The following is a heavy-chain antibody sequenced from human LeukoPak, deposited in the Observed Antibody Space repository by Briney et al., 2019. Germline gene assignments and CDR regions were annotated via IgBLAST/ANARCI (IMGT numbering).Heavy chain of an antibody. CDR2: ISYDGSNK. CDR3: AKVGARYYYYGVDV. CDR1: GVTFSSYG. V-gene: IGHV3-30*18. J-gene: IGHJ6*02. Sequence: PGGSLRLSCAASGVTFSSYGMHWVRQAPGKGLEWVAVISYDGSNKYYADSVKGRFTFSRDNSMNTLYLQMNSLRAEDTAVYYCAKVGARYYYYGVDVWGQGTTVTVSS. D-gene: IGHD4-17*01.